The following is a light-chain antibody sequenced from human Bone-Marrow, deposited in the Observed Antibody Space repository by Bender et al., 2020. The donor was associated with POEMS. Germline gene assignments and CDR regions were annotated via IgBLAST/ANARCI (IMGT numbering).Light chain of an antibody. J-gene: IGLJ1*01. CDR1: SSNIGAHA. V-gene: IGLV1-44*01. CDR2: GNI. CDR3: CSYAGSSTFYV. Sequence: QSVLTQPPSASGTPGQRVTISCSGGSSNIGAHAVNWYQHLPGTAPKLLIFGNINRPSGVPDRFSASKSGTSASLAITGLQAEDEADYYCCSYAGSSTFYVFGTGTKVTVL.